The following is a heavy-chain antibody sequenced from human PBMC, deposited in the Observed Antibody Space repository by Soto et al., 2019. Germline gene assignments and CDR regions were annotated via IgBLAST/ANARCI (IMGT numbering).Heavy chain of an antibody. CDR2: ISGSGGST. CDR1: GFTFSSYA. Sequence: GWSLRLSCAASGFTFSSYAMSWVRQAPGKGLEWVSAISGSGGSTYYADSVKGRFTISRDNSKNTLYLQMNSLRAEDTAVYYCASYSSSSDLDYSGQGTLVTVSS. CDR3: ASYSSSSDLDY. V-gene: IGHV3-23*01. J-gene: IGHJ4*02. D-gene: IGHD6-6*01.